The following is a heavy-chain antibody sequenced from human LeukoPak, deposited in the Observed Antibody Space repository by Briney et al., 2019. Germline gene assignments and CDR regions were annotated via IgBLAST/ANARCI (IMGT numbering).Heavy chain of an antibody. Sequence: GGSLRLSCAASGFTFSSYAMSWVRQAPGKGLQWVSALSGSGLSTYYADSVKGRFTISRDNSKNTVYLQMNSLTVDDTAVYYCAKTTVGYSSGRFPGWPADCWGQGTLVTVSS. CDR3: AKTTVGYSSGRFPGWPADC. D-gene: IGHD6-19*01. CDR1: GFTFSSYA. CDR2: LSGSGLST. V-gene: IGHV3-23*01. J-gene: IGHJ4*02.